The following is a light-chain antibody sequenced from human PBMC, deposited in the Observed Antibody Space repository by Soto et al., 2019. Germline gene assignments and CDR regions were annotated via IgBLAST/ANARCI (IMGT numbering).Light chain of an antibody. CDR1: QSVTIN. V-gene: IGKV3-20*01. Sequence: LTQSPGTLSVSPGERATLSCRASQSVTINVAWYQQIPGQAPRLLIYGASTRATGVPARFRGSGSGTDFTLTISRLEPEDFAVYYCQQYGSSPRTFGQGTKVDIK. J-gene: IGKJ1*01. CDR2: GAS. CDR3: QQYGSSPRT.